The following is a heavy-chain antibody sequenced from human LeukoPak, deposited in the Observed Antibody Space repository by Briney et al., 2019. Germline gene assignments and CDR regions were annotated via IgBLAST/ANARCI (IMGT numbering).Heavy chain of an antibody. CDR1: GFTVSNNY. CDR2: IYSGGST. CDR3: ARGGGAYCGGDCFRAFDM. V-gene: IGHV3-53*01. J-gene: IGHJ3*02. Sequence: GGSLRLSCAISGFTVSNNYMSWVRQPPGKGLEWVSVIYSGGSTYYADSVKGRFTISRDTSKNTLYLQMNSLRAEDTAVYYCARGGGAYCGGDCFRAFDMWGQGTMVTVSP. D-gene: IGHD2-21*02.